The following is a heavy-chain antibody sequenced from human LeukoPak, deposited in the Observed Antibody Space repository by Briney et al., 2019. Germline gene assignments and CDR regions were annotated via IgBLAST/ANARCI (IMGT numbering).Heavy chain of an antibody. J-gene: IGHJ4*02. V-gene: IGHV3-33*01. CDR3: ARDRSTTHFDY. D-gene: IGHD5/OR15-5a*01. CDR1: GFTFSSYG. Sequence: GSLRLPCAASGFTFSSYGMHWVRQAPGKGLEWVAMIWYDGSNTYYADSVKGRFTISRDNSKNTLFLQMDSLRAEDTAVYYCARDRSTTHFDYWGQGTLVTVSS. CDR2: IWYDGSNT.